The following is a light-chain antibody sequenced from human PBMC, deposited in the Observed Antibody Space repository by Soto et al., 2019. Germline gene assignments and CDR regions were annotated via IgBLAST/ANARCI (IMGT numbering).Light chain of an antibody. V-gene: IGLV2-14*03. CDR1: SXXIGGYNY. J-gene: IGLJ2*01. CDR2: DVN. Sequence: QSAXTQPASVSGXXXXSXXXXXXGXSXXIGGYNYVSWYQQHTGKVPKLLIYDVNNRPSGVSDRFSGSKSGNTASLTISGLQAEDEAEYYCCSYTSSTSLIFGGGTKLTVL. CDR3: CSYTSSTSLI.